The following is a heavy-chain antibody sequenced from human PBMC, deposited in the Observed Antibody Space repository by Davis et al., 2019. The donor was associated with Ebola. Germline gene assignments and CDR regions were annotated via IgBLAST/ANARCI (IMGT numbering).Heavy chain of an antibody. CDR1: GFTVSSNY. Sequence: MPGGSLRLSCAASGFTVSSNYMSWVRQPPGKGLEWIGEINHSGSTNYNPSLKSRVTISVDTSKNQFSLKLSSVTAADTAVYYCARARFPTTRYGMDVWGQGTTVTVSS. CDR3: ARARFPTTRYGMDV. J-gene: IGHJ6*02. CDR2: INHSGST. V-gene: IGHV4-34*01. D-gene: IGHD1-26*01.